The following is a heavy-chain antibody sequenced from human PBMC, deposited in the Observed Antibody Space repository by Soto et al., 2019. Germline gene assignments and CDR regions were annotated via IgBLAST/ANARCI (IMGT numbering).Heavy chain of an antibody. CDR1: GFTFSSYW. V-gene: IGHV3-74*01. D-gene: IGHD6-13*01. CDR3: ARERQQLAYYYYYYGMDV. Sequence: QSGGSLRLSCAASGFTFSSYWMHWVRQAPGKGLVWVSRINSDGSSTSYADSVKGRFTISRDNAKNTLYLQMNSLRAEDAAVYYCARERQQLAYYYYYYGMDVWGQGTTVTVSS. J-gene: IGHJ6*02. CDR2: INSDGSST.